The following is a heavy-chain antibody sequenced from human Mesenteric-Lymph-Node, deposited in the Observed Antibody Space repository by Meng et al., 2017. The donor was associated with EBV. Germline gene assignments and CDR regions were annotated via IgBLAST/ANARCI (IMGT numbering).Heavy chain of an antibody. V-gene: IGHV2-5*02. CDR1: GCSLTTRGVG. Sequence: ITLKESGPTLVKPATTVTLTCTFSGCSLTTRGVGVGWVRQPPGKALEWLALIYWDDDRRFTPSLKNRLTIAKDTSRDQVFLTLTDMDPVDTGTYYCAFSRLGDYFDSWGQGTLVTVSS. CDR3: AFSRLGDYFDS. CDR2: IYWDDDR. D-gene: IGHD3-10*01. J-gene: IGHJ4*02.